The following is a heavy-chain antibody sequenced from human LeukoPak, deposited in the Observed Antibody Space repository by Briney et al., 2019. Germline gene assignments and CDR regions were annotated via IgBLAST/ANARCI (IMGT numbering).Heavy chain of an antibody. CDR3: AKRVPYSSSSVYFDS. CDR1: GVTFSNYG. J-gene: IGHJ4*02. D-gene: IGHD6-6*01. CDR2: ISDSGSDT. V-gene: IGHV3-23*01. Sequence: GGSLRLSCAASGVTFSNYGMSWVRQAPGKGLEWVSAISDSGSDTYYADSVKGRFTISRDNSKNTMYLQMSSLRAEDTAVYYCAKRVPYSSSSVYFDSWGQGTLVTVSS.